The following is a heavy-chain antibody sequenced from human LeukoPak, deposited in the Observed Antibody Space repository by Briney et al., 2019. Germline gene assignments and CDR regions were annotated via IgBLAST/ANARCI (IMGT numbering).Heavy chain of an antibody. CDR2: VYYTGST. CDR3: ARLGDYYSYYMDV. V-gene: IGHV4-39*01. J-gene: IGHJ6*03. Sequence: SETLSLTCTVSGGSISTSGYFWGWIRQPPARGLEWIGTVYYTGSTDYNSSLKSRVTISVDTSKNQFSLRLSSVTAADTAVYYCARLGDYYSYYMDVWGKGTTVTVSS. D-gene: IGHD3-16*01. CDR1: GGSISTSGYF.